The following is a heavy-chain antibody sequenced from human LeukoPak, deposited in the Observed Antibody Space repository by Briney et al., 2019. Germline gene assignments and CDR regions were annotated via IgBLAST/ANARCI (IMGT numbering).Heavy chain of an antibody. CDR2: ISSSGSTI. CDR1: GFTFSSYE. J-gene: IGHJ4*02. CDR3: ASPGEGYCNGGSCYYFDY. V-gene: IGHV3-48*03. D-gene: IGHD2-15*01. Sequence: GGSLRLSCAASGFTFSSYEMNWVRQAPGKGLEWVSYISSSGSTIYYADSVKGRFTISRDNAKNSLYLQMDSLRAEDTAVYYCASPGEGYCNGGSCYYFDYWGQGTLVTVSS.